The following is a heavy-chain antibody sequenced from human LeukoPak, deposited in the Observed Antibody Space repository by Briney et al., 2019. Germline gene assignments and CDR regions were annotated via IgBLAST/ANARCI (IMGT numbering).Heavy chain of an antibody. V-gene: IGHV4-4*09. CDR3: VQTTGWPGFDY. J-gene: IGHJ4*02. Sequence: SETLSLISTTSGVSISRFYWSWVRQPPGKGLEWIGNIYNGVPTFFNPSLKSRVTILVDASKRQFSLQLASVTAADTAVYYCVQTTGWPGFDYSGQGILVTVSS. D-gene: IGHD6-19*01. CDR2: IYNGVPT. CDR1: GVSISRFY.